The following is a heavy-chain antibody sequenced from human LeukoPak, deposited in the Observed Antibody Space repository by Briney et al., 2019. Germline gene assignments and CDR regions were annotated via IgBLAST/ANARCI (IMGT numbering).Heavy chain of an antibody. CDR3: AKATNTATGTPTLAIDY. CDR1: GFIFSDYY. J-gene: IGHJ4*02. CDR2: ISSTSSYT. Sequence: GGSLRLSCAASGFIFSDYYMSWIRQAPGKGLEWVSYISSTSSYTAYTDSVKGRFTISRDNAKNSLYLQMNSLRAEDTAVYFCAKATNTATGTPTLAIDYWGQGTLVTVSS. V-gene: IGHV3-11*05. D-gene: IGHD6-13*01.